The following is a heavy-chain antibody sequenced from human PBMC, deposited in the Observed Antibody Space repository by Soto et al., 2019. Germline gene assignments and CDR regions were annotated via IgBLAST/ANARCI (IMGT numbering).Heavy chain of an antibody. V-gene: IGHV3-53*01. CDR3: ARNSSSSGMDV. CDR1: GFTVSSNY. Sequence: EVQLVESGGGLIQPGGSLRLSCAAFGFTVSSNYMSWVRQAPGKGLEWASVIYSGGSTYYADPVKGRFTISRDTSEHSLYLQMSSVRAEEKAVYYRARNSSSSGMDVCGQGTAVTLSS. CDR2: IYSGGST. J-gene: IGHJ6*02.